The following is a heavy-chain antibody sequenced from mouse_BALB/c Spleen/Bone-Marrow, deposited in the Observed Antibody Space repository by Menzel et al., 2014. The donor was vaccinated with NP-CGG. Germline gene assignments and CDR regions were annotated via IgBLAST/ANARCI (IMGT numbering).Heavy chain of an antibody. CDR1: GFTFSSYG. D-gene: IGHD1-1*01. J-gene: IGHJ1*01. CDR2: INNNGGST. V-gene: IGHV5-6-3*01. CDR3: ARVYGWYFDV. Sequence: EVQLVESGGGLVQPGGSLKLSCVASGFTFSSYGMSWVRRTPDKRLELVATINNNGGSTYYPDSVKGQFTISRDNARNTLYLQMSSLKSEDTATYYCARVYGWYFDVWGAGTTVTVSS.